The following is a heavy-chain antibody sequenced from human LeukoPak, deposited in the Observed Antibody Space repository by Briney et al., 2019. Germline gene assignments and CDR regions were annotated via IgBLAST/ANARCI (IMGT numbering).Heavy chain of an antibody. J-gene: IGHJ5*02. V-gene: IGHV1-18*01. Sequence: GASVKVSCKASNYTFSSLGSGNSFISFAISWVRQAPGQGLEWMGWISAYNGNTNYAQKLQGRVTMTTDTSTSTAYMELRSLRSDDTAVYYCARGFLYGDYVLPESRFDPWGQGTLVTVSS. CDR2: ISAYNGNT. CDR1: NYTFSSLGSGNSFISFA. D-gene: IGHD4-17*01. CDR3: ARGFLYGDYVLPESRFDP.